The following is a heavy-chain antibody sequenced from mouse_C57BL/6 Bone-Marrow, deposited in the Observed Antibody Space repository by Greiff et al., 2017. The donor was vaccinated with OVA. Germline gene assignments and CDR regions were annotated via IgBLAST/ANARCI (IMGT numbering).Heavy chain of an antibody. J-gene: IGHJ4*01. V-gene: IGHV1-4*01. Sequence: VQLQQSGAELARPGASVKMSCKASGYTFTSYTLHWVKQRPGPGLEWIGYINPSSGYTKYNQKFKDKATLTADKSSSTAYMQLSRLTSEDSAVYYCASGLLRPLSYAIDYWGQGTSVTVSS. D-gene: IGHD2-3*01. CDR1: GYTFTSYT. CDR3: ASGLLRPLSYAIDY. CDR2: INPSSGYT.